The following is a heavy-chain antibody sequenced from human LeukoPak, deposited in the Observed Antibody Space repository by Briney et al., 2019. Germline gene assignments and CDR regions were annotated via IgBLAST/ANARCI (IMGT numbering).Heavy chain of an antibody. J-gene: IGHJ4*02. CDR3: ARAGGYCGRISCPYYFDY. D-gene: IGHD2-15*01. CDR2: INAGNGYT. CDR1: GYTFTSYA. V-gene: IGHV1-3*03. Sequence: ASVKVSCKASGYTFTSYAMHWVRQAPGQRLEWMGWINAGNGYTKYSQEFQGRVTMTRNTSISTAYMELSSLRSEDTAVYYCARAGGYCGRISCPYYFDYWGQGSLVAVSS.